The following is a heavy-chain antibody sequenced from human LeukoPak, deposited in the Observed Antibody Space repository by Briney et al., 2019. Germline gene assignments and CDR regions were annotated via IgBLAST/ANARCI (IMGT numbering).Heavy chain of an antibody. V-gene: IGHV3-30*18. Sequence: PGRSLRLSCAASGFTFSNYGMHWVRQAPGKGLEWVAVISYDESNKYYADSVKGRFTISRDNSKNTLYLQMNSLRAEDTAVYYCAKGNYYDNRGGYYYGMDVWGQGTTVTVSS. CDR2: ISYDESNK. CDR3: AKGNYYDNRGGYYYGMDV. J-gene: IGHJ6*02. D-gene: IGHD3-22*01. CDR1: GFTFSNYG.